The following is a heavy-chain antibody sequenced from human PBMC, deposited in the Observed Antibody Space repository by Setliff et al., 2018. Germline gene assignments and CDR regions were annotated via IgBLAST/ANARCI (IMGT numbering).Heavy chain of an antibody. CDR1: GGSISSSSYY. Sequence: SETLSLTCTVSGGSISSSSYYWGWIRQPPGEGLEWIGSIYHSGNTYYNPSLKSRVTISVDTSKNQFSLKLSSVTAADTAVYYCARVPRFTDTRNAFDIWGQGTMVTVSS. J-gene: IGHJ3*02. CDR2: IYHSGNT. D-gene: IGHD5-18*01. V-gene: IGHV4-39*07. CDR3: ARVPRFTDTRNAFDI.